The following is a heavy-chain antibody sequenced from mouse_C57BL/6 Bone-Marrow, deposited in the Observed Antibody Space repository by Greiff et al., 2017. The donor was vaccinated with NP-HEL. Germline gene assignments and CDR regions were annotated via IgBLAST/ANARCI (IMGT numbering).Heavy chain of an antibody. CDR3: ARANGYAWFAY. CDR2: ISDGGSYT. Sequence: EVQLVESGGGLVKPGGSLKLSCAASGFTFSSYAMSWVRQTPEKRLEWVATISDGGSYTYYPDNVKGRFTISRDNAKNNLYLQMSHLKSEDTAMYYCARANGYAWFAYWGQGTLVTVSA. J-gene: IGHJ3*01. V-gene: IGHV5-4*01. D-gene: IGHD2-2*01. CDR1: GFTFSSYA.